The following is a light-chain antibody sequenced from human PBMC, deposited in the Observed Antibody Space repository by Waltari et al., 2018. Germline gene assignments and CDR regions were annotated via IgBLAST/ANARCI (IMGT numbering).Light chain of an antibody. J-gene: IGKJ1*01. CDR1: QTISGW. CDR2: DAS. Sequence: DIQMTQSPSTLSASVGDRVTITCRASQTISGWLAWYLQKPGKAPELLIHDASTLESGVPPRFSGSGSGTEFTLTISSVQPEDVATYYCQQYLLFWTFGQGTRVEIK. CDR3: QQYLLFWT. V-gene: IGKV1-5*01.